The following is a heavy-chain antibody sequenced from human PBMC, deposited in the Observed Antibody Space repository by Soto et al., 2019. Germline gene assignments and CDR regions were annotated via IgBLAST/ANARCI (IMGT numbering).Heavy chain of an antibody. Sequence: GGSLRLSCAASGFTFSSYWMHWVRQAPGKGLVWVSRINSDGSSTSYADSVKGRFTISRDNAKNTLYLQMNGLRAEDTAVYYGASTPYSMVRGVIIAGMDVWGQGTTVTVSS. V-gene: IGHV3-74*01. CDR2: INSDGSST. CDR3: ASTPYSMVRGVIIAGMDV. J-gene: IGHJ6*02. CDR1: GFTFSSYW. D-gene: IGHD3-10*01.